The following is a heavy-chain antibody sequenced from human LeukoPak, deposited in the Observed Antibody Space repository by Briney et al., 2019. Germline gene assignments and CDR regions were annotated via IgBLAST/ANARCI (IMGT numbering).Heavy chain of an antibody. D-gene: IGHD3-22*01. CDR3: ARVRSSYYYDSSTYYHYDGFDI. V-gene: IGHV3-30*02. CDR2: IRYDGSNK. CDR1: GFTSSSYG. Sequence: GGSLKLSCAASGFTSSSYGMHWVRQAPGKGLGWVAFIRYDGSNKYYADSVKGRFTISRDNSKNSLSLQMNSLRAEDTAVYFCARVRSSYYYDSSTYYHYDGFDIWGQGTMVTVSS. J-gene: IGHJ3*02.